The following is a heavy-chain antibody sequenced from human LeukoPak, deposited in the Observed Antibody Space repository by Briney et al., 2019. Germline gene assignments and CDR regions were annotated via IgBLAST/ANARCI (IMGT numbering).Heavy chain of an antibody. CDR3: AKVAGSRYFDI. CDR2: FYSSGST. V-gene: IGHV4-4*07. CDR1: GGSVSNYY. D-gene: IGHD6-19*01. Sequence: SETLSLTCTVSGGSVSNYYWSWIRQPAGKGLEWIGRFYSSGSTSYNPSLKSRVSMSIDTSKNQFSLNLTSVTAADTAVYYCAKVAGSRYFDIWGRGTLVTVSS. J-gene: IGHJ2*01.